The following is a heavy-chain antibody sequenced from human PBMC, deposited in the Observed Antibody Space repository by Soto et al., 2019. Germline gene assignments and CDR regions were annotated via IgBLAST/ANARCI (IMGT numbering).Heavy chain of an antibody. CDR2: INPNSGGT. Sequence: AASVKVSCQASGYTFTGHYMHWVRQAPGQGLEWMGWINPNSGGTNYAQKFLGRVTMTRDTSISTAYMELSRLRTDDTAVYYCAKVKIPENRGNKKYYFDYWGQGTLVTVSS. V-gene: IGHV1-2*02. J-gene: IGHJ4*02. CDR1: GYTFTGHY. CDR3: AKVKIPENRGNKKYYFDY. D-gene: IGHD2-15*01.